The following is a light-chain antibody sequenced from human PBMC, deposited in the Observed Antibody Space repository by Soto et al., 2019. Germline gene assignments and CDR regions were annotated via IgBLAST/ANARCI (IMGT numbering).Light chain of an antibody. CDR2: GAS. CDR3: QQNNNSPT. V-gene: IGKV3-15*01. J-gene: IGKJ3*01. Sequence: EIVMTQSPATLSVSPGERATLSCRASQSVSSNLAGYQQKPGQAPSLLIFGASTRGTGIPARFSGSGSGQSFTITISRLQSEYLALYYRQQNNNSPTFGPGTKLYIK. CDR1: QSVSSN.